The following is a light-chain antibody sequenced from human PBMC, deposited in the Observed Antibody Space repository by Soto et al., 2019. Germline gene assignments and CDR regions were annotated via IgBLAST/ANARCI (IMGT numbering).Light chain of an antibody. J-gene: IGKJ5*01. CDR2: DTS. CDR1: QSVNSY. CDR3: QQRRDWPPIT. Sequence: ETVLTQSPATLSLSSGERATPSCRASQSVNSYLAWYQQKPGQAPRLLIYDTSNRATDIPARFSGSGSGTDFTLTISSVEPEDSAVYYCQQRRDWPPITFGQGTRLEIK. V-gene: IGKV3-11*01.